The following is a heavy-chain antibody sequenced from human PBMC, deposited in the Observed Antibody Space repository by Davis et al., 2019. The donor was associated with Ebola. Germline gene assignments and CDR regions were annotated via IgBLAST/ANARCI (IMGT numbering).Heavy chain of an antibody. CDR2: VSVDGKRN. Sequence: SLIISCASSGFILSKYGTHWVRHAPGQGMEWRTLVSVDGKRNYFADSVRGRFTTSRDTSKHTVSLQMYSLRAEDTATYYCARDGVGWYPGDYWGQGTTVTVSS. CDR1: GFILSKYG. D-gene: IGHD6-19*01. V-gene: IGHV3-30*19. CDR3: ARDGVGWYPGDY. J-gene: IGHJ4*01.